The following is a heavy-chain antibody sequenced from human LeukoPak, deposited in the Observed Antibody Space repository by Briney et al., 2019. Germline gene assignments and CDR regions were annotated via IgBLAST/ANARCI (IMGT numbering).Heavy chain of an antibody. V-gene: IGHV3-30*02. CDR1: GFTFSSYG. Sequence: PGGSLRLSCAASGFTFSSYGMHWVRQAPGKGLEWVAFIRYDGSNKYYADSVKGRFTISRDNSKNTLYLQMNSLRAEDTAVYYCAKDMRWPQLTATYYFDYWGQGTLVTVSS. CDR3: AKDMRWPQLTATYYFDY. J-gene: IGHJ4*02. CDR2: IRYDGSNK. D-gene: IGHD5-24*01.